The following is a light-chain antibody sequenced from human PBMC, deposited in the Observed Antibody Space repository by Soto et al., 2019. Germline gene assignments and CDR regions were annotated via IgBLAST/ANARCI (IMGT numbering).Light chain of an antibody. J-gene: IGKJ4*01. Sequence: EIVLTQSPATLSLSPGERATLSCRASQSVSSYLAWYQQKPGQAPRLLIYDASNRATGIPARFSGSGSGTDFTLTISGLEPEDVAVYYCQHRSKLHLGFGGGTKVELK. CDR1: QSVSSY. CDR3: QHRSKLHLG. V-gene: IGKV3-11*01. CDR2: DAS.